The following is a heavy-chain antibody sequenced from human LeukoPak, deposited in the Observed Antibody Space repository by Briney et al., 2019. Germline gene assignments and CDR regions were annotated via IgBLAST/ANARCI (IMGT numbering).Heavy chain of an antibody. J-gene: IGHJ4*02. CDR3: AKDYAWSLDY. D-gene: IGHD3-9*01. V-gene: IGHV3-30*18. Sequence: GGSLRLSCAGPGFTFSSYNMHWVRQAPGKGLEWVAVISSDGGYKYYADSVKGRFTISRDNSKNTLYLQMNSLRAEDTAMYYCAKDYAWSLDYWGQGTLVTVSS. CDR2: ISSDGGYK. CDR1: GFTFSSYN.